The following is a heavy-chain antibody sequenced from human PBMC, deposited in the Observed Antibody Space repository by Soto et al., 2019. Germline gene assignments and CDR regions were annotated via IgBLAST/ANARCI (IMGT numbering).Heavy chain of an antibody. Sequence: QIQLVESGGGVVQPGGSLRLSCSASGFSFGSFGMHWVRQAPGEGLEWVAFISRDGSNSFYGDSVEGRFTLSRDNCRKMVYLQISTTRDEDTALYYCERGILSFDLDSWGQGILVIVSS. V-gene: IGHV3-30*03. CDR2: ISRDGSNS. J-gene: IGHJ4*02. CDR1: GFSFGSFG. CDR3: ERGILSFDLDS.